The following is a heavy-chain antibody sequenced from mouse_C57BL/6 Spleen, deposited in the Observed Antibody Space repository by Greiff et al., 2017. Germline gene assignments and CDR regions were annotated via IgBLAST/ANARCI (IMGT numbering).Heavy chain of an antibody. J-gene: IGHJ4*01. D-gene: IGHD2-1*01. CDR3: GAYGNYGGDAMDY. CDR2: ISSGSSTI. Sequence: EVQVVESGGGLVKPGGSLKLSCEASGFTFSDYGMHWVRQAPEKGLEWVAYISSGSSTIYYADTVKGRFTISRDNAKNTLFLLMTWLRAEDTSMYYCGAYGNYGGDAMDYWGQGTSVTVSS. CDR1: GFTFSDYG. V-gene: IGHV5-17*01.